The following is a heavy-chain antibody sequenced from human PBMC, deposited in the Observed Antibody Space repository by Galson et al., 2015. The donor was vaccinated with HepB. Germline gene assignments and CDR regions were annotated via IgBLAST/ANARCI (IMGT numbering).Heavy chain of an antibody. J-gene: IGHJ5*02. Sequence: SLRLSCAASGFTFSRFGMYWVRQTPGKRLGWVAVISYDGNNKHYGDSVKGRFTISRDNSKHTLYLQMNSLRAEDTAVYYCAKAAYSSGWETSDWFDPWGQGTLVTVSS. CDR3: AKAAYSSGWETSDWFDP. CDR1: GFTFSRFG. CDR2: ISYDGNNK. D-gene: IGHD6-19*01. V-gene: IGHV3-30*18.